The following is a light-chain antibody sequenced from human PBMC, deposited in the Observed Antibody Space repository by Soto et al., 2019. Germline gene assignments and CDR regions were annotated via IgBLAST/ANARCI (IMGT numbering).Light chain of an antibody. CDR3: SSYTSSSTLYV. Sequence: ALTKPAYGNRVAGGCRSITKKRTSSDVGGYNYVSWYQQHPGKAPKLIIYDVSNRPSGVSNRFSGSKSGNTASVTISGLQAEDEADYYCSSYTSSSTLYVFGTGTKVTVL. J-gene: IGLJ1*01. CDR1: SSDVGGYNY. V-gene: IGLV2-14*01. CDR2: DVS.